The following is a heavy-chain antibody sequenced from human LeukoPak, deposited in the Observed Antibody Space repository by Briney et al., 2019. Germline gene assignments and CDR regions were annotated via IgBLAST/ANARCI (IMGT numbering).Heavy chain of an antibody. J-gene: IGHJ4*02. Sequence: SSVNDSFKASVYTFTNYGISWVRQAPGQGLAWMGRINAYNGNTNYAQKLQGRVTMTTDTCTSTAYMVLRSMRCDDAAVYYCARVMATTAYYFDYWGQGTLVTVSS. D-gene: IGHD5-24*01. CDR1: VYTFTNYG. V-gene: IGHV1-18*01. CDR3: ARVMATTAYYFDY. CDR2: INAYNGNT.